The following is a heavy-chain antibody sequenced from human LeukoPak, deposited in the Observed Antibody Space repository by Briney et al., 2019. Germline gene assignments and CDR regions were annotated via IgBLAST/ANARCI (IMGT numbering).Heavy chain of an antibody. Sequence: GGSLRLSCAASGFTFSNYNMNWVRQAPGKGLEWVSCISSSSSYIYYGDSVKGRFTISRDNAKNSLYLQMNSLRAEDTAVYYCARDAGSSGYQIYYYMDVWGKGTTVTVSS. V-gene: IGHV3-21*01. CDR1: GFTFSNYN. CDR3: ARDAGSSGYQIYYYMDV. J-gene: IGHJ6*03. CDR2: ISSSSSYI. D-gene: IGHD5-12*01.